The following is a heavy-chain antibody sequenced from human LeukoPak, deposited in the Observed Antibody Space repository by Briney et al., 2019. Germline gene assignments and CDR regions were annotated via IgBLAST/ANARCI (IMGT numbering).Heavy chain of an antibody. J-gene: IGHJ4*02. D-gene: IGHD6-19*01. CDR3: ARTLLGWYYFDY. CDR2: IYYSGST. V-gene: IGHV4-59*08. Sequence: TSETLSLTCTVSGGSISSYYWSWIRQPPGKGLEWIGYIYYSGSTNYNPSLKSRVTISVDTSKNQFSLKLSSVTAADTAVYYCARTLLGWYYFDYWGQGTLVTVSS. CDR1: GGSISSYY.